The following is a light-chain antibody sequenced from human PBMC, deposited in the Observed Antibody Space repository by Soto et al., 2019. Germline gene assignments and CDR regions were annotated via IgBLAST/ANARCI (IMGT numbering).Light chain of an antibody. CDR1: QSVRSNY. CDR3: QQYRSSPLT. V-gene: IGKV3-20*01. J-gene: IGKJ4*01. Sequence: EIVLTQSPGTLSLSPGESATLSCRASQSVRSNYLAWYQQKPGQAPRLLIFGASNRATGIPPRFSGRGSGTDFTLTISRLEPEDFAVYYCQQYRSSPLTFGGGTKVDIK. CDR2: GAS.